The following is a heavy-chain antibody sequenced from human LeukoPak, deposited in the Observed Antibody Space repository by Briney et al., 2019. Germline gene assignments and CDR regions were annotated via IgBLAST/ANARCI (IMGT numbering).Heavy chain of an antibody. CDR2: INHSGST. J-gene: IGHJ6*02. CDR1: GGSFSGYY. CDR3: ARGADSYYYGMDV. V-gene: IGHV4-34*01. Sequence: PSETLSLTCAVYGGSFSGYYWGWIRQPPGKGLEWIGEINHSGSTNYNPSLKSRVTISVDTSKNQFSLKLSSVTAADTAVYYCARGADSYYYGMDVWGQGTTVTVSS.